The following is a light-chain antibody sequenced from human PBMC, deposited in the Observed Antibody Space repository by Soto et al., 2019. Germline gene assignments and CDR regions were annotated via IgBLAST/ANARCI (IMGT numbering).Light chain of an antibody. CDR1: SSDVGGYNY. CDR3: SSYTSSSTDV. Sequence: QSALTQPASVSGSPGQSITISCTGTSSDVGGYNYVSWYQQHPGKAPKLMIYDVSNRPSGVSNRFSGSKSGNTAALTISGLQDEDEADYYCSSYTSSSTDVFGPGTKLTVL. J-gene: IGLJ1*01. V-gene: IGLV2-14*01. CDR2: DVS.